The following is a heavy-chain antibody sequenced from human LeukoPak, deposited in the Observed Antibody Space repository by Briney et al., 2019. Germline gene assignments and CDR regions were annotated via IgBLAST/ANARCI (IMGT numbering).Heavy chain of an antibody. D-gene: IGHD5-12*01. J-gene: IGHJ4*02. V-gene: IGHV3-7*01. CDR1: GFTFSNYW. CDR2: INQDATKE. CDR3: VRDGGVSGYDLLDY. Sequence: GGSLRLSCAASGFTFSNYWMTWVRQAPGKGLEWVAVINQDATKEYYMDSVKARFTISRDNAKNSVSLQMNSLRAENTAVYYCVRDGGVSGYDLLDYWGQGTLVTVSS.